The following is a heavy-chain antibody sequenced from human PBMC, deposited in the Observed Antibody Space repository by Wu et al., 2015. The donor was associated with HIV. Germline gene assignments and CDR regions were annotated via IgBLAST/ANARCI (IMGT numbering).Heavy chain of an antibody. CDR1: GYTFTDYY. CDR2: INPKNGGT. Sequence: QVQLVQSGAEVKKPGASVKVSCKTSGYTFTDYYIHWMRQVTGQGPEWMGWINPKNGGTNYAQNFQGRLTMTRDTSISSVYMELKKLTSEGTAMYFCARSHKWLQLRYQGNFDSWGQGTLVTVSS. D-gene: IGHD6-19*01. CDR3: ARSHKWLQLRYQGNFDS. V-gene: IGHV1-2*02. J-gene: IGHJ4*01.